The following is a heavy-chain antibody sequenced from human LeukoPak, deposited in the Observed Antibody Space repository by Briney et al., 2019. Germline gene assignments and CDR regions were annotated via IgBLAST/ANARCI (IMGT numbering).Heavy chain of an antibody. J-gene: IGHJ4*02. V-gene: IGHV4-39*01. D-gene: IGHD2/OR15-2a*01. CDR1: GGSISSSSYY. CDR2: IYYSGST. Sequence: SETLSLTCTVSGGSISSSSYYWGWIRQPPGKGLEWIGSIYYSGSTYYNPSLKSRVTISVDTSKNQFSLKLSSVTAADTAVYYCARRRFSLDWGQGTLVTVSS. CDR3: ARRRFSLD.